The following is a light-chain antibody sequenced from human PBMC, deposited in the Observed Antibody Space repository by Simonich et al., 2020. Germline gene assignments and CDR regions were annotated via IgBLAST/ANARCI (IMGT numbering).Light chain of an antibody. J-gene: IGKJ1*01. Sequence: DIQLTQSPSFLSASVGDRVTITCRASQGISSYLAWYQQKPGKAPKHLIYAASTLQSGVPSRFSGRGSGTEFTLTISSLQPEDFATYYCQQLNSYPPWTFGQGTKVEIK. CDR2: AAS. V-gene: IGKV1-9*01. CDR3: QQLNSYPPWT. CDR1: QGISSY.